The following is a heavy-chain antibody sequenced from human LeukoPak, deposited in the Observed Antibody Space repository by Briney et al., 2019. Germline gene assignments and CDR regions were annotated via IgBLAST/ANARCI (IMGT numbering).Heavy chain of an antibody. CDR1: GDSVSSNSAA. J-gene: IGHJ6*03. Sequence: SQTLSLTCAISGDSVSSNSAAWNWIRQSPSRGLEWLGRTYYRSKWYNDYAVSVKSRITINPDTSKNQFSLQLNSVIPEDTAVYYCARGNYYDSSGPPRPSGNYYMDVWGKGTTVTVSS. CDR2: TYYRSKWYN. CDR3: ARGNYYDSSGPPRPSGNYYMDV. V-gene: IGHV6-1*01. D-gene: IGHD3-22*01.